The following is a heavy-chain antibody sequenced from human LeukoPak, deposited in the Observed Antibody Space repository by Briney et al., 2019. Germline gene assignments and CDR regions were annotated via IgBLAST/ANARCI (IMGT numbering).Heavy chain of an antibody. J-gene: IGHJ6*03. D-gene: IGHD5-18*01. CDR3: ARDGGYSYGYVHYYYMDV. V-gene: IGHV1-2*02. CDR2: INPNSGGT. Sequence: ASVKVSCKASGYTITGYYMHWVRQAPGQGLEWMGWINPNSGGTNYAQKFQGRVTMTRDTSISTAYMELSRLRSDDTAVYYCARDGGYSYGYVHYYYMDVWGKGTTVTVSS. CDR1: GYTITGYY.